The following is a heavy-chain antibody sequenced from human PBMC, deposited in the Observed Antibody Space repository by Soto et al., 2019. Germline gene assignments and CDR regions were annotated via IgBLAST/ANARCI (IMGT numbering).Heavy chain of an antibody. CDR2: IVPIYRTA. Sequence: ASVKVSCKASGGTFSSYRINWVRQAPGQGLEWVGVIVPIYRTADYAQKFKGRVTITADESARTSYMERRSLKSQDTAVYYCVRDSVAKLSSXWGQGTLVTVSX. D-gene: IGHD6-13*01. CDR3: VRDSVAKLSSX. J-gene: IGHJ4*02. CDR1: GGTFSSYR. V-gene: IGHV1-69*13.